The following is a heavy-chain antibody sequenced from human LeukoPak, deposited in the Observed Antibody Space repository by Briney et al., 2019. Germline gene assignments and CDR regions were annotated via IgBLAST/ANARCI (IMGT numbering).Heavy chain of an antibody. D-gene: IGHD3-22*01. Sequence: GGSLRLSCAASGFTFSSYDMHWVRQATGKGLEWVSAIGTAGDTYYPGSVKGRFTISRENAKNSLHLQMNSLRAGDTAVYYCARGVTMTELGLYYFDYWGQGTLVTVSS. CDR2: IGTAGDT. V-gene: IGHV3-13*01. CDR3: ARGVTMTELGLYYFDY. J-gene: IGHJ4*02. CDR1: GFTFSSYD.